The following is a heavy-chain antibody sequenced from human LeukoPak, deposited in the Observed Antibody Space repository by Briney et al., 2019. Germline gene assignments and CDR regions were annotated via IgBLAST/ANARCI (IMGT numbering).Heavy chain of an antibody. CDR2: IFYTGNT. CDR3: ARGGTTWFDP. CDR1: GASISNYY. Sequence: PSETLSLTCTVSGASISNYYWSWIRHPPGNGLEFLGYIFYTGNTNYNPSLKSRVTISVDTSKTQFSLSLPSVTAADTAVYYCARGGTTWFDPWGQGTLVTVSS. V-gene: IGHV4-59*01. J-gene: IGHJ5*02. D-gene: IGHD1-14*01.